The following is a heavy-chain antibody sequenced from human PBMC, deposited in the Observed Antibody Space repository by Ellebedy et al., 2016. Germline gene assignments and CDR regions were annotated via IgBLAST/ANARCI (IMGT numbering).Heavy chain of an antibody. J-gene: IGHJ3*02. Sequence: GGSLRLSCAASGFTVSSNYMSWVRQAPGKGLEWGSVIYSGGSTYYADSVKGRFTISRDNSKNTLYLQMNSLRAEDTAVYYCARDFSNHDAFDIWGQGTMVTVSS. CDR3: ARDFSNHDAFDI. CDR2: IYSGGST. D-gene: IGHD4-11*01. V-gene: IGHV3-66*01. CDR1: GFTVSSNY.